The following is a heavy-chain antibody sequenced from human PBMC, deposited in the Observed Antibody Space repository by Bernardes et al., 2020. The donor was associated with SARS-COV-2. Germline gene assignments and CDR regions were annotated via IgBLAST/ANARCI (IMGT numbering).Heavy chain of an antibody. V-gene: IGHV3-23*01. CDR2: ISAIGGST. Sequence: GSLRLSCVASGFTFSKNAMTWVRQVPGKGLEWVSAISAIGGSTYYAESVKARFTISRDNSRNTLYLEMNSLRAEDTAVYYCSKNAKYSSSSMEVWGQGTTVTVS. D-gene: IGHD6-6*01. CDR1: GFTFSKNA. J-gene: IGHJ6*02. CDR3: SKNAKYSSSSMEV.